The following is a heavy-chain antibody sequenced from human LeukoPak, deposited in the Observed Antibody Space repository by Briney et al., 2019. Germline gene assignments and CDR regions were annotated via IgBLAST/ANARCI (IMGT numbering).Heavy chain of an antibody. CDR3: ARGGGDGYNSNYFGY. Sequence: GRSLRLSCAASGFSFSNYGMHWVRQAPGKGLEWVGVIWYDGSNKYYGDSVKGRFTISRDNSENTLYLQVSSLRAEGTAVYYCARGGGDGYNSNYFGYWGQGTLVTVSS. CDR1: GFSFSNYG. V-gene: IGHV3-33*01. D-gene: IGHD5-24*01. J-gene: IGHJ4*02. CDR2: IWYDGSNK.